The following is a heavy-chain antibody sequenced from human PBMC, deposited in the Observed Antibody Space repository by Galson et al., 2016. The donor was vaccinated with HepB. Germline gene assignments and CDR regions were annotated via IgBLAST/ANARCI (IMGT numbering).Heavy chain of an antibody. D-gene: IGHD2-21*01. CDR3: VTGPGHIEELRANEEYFQD. J-gene: IGHJ1*01. CDR2: IWFDGSKK. V-gene: IGHV3-33*01. Sequence: SLRLSCAASGFNFRIYGMHWVRQAPGKGLEWVAVIWFDGSKKYYADSVKGRFTVSRDNSKNVLYLQMSGLRAEDTAVYYCVTGPGHIEELRANEEYFQDWGQGTLVTVSS. CDR1: GFNFRIYG.